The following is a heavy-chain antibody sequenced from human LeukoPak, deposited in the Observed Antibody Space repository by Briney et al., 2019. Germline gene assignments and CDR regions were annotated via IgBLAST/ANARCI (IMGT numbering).Heavy chain of an antibody. V-gene: IGHV5-51*01. J-gene: IGHJ3*02. CDR2: IYPGDSDT. Sequence: GESLKISCKGSGYSFTSYWIGWVRQMPGKGLEWMGIIYPGDSDTRYSPSFQGQVTISADKSISTAYLQWSSLKASDTAMYYCAREGGPRVGATAILDAFDIWGQGTMVTVSS. D-gene: IGHD1-26*01. CDR1: GYSFTSYW. CDR3: AREGGPRVGATAILDAFDI.